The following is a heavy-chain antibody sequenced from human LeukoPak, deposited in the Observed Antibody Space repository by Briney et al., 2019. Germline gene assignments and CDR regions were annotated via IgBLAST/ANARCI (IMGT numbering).Heavy chain of an antibody. J-gene: IGHJ5*02. D-gene: IGHD6-13*01. Sequence: NPSETLSLTCTVSGGSISSGGYYWRWTRQHPGKGLVWIAYIYYSGSTYYNPSLKSRVTISVDTSKNQFSLKLSSVTAADTAVYYCARALRIAAAGSHNWFDPWGQGTLVTVSS. CDR2: IYYSGST. CDR1: GGSISSGGYY. CDR3: ARALRIAAAGSHNWFDP. V-gene: IGHV4-31*03.